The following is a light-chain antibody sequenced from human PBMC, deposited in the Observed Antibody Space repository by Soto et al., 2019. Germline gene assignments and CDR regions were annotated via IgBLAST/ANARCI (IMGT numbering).Light chain of an antibody. Sequence: QSVLTQPPSASGTPGQRVTISCSGNSSNIGSNTLNWYQQLPGTAPKLLIYSNNQRPSGVPDRFSGSKSGTSASLAISGLQSDDEADYYCAAWDDSLNGPVFGTGTKVTVL. J-gene: IGLJ1*01. CDR3: AAWDDSLNGPV. V-gene: IGLV1-44*01. CDR2: SNN. CDR1: SSNIGSNT.